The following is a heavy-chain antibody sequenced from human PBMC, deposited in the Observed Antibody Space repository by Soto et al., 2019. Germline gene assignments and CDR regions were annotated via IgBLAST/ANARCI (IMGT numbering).Heavy chain of an antibody. CDR1: GGSVSSGSYY. D-gene: IGHD2-21*02. J-gene: IGHJ4*02. Sequence: SETLSLTCTVSGGSVSSGSYYWSWIRQPPGKGLEWIGYIYYSGSTNYNPSLKSRVTISVDTSKNQFSLKLSSVTAADTAVYYGARALRAYFCGDFYTACFHHWGQGTLVTVSS. V-gene: IGHV4-61*01. CDR2: IYYSGST. CDR3: ARALRAYFCGDFYTACFHH.